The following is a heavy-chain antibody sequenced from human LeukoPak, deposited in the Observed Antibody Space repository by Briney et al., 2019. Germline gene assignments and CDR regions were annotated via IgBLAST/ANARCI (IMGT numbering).Heavy chain of an antibody. CDR1: GFTFSSHN. D-gene: IGHD3-9*01. Sequence: GGSLRLSCAASGFTFSSHNMNWVRQAPGKGLEWVSYITSSSSTIYYADSVKGRFTISRDNAKNSLYLQMNSLRAEDTAVYYCARADRYYDVFTGKMGDYWGQGTLVTVSS. J-gene: IGHJ4*02. V-gene: IGHV3-48*01. CDR3: ARADRYYDVFTGKMGDY. CDR2: ITSSSSTI.